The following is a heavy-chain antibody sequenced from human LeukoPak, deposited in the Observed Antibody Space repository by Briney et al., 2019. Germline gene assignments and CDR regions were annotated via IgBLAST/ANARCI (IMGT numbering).Heavy chain of an antibody. CDR3: ARATYYYDSSGYYPMYCFDY. D-gene: IGHD3-22*01. Sequence: ASVKVSCKASEYTFTGYYMHWVRQAPGQGLEWMGWINPNSGGTNYAQKFQGRVTMTRDTSISTAYMELSRLRSDDTAVYYCARATYYYDSSGYYPMYCFDYWGQGTLVTVSS. J-gene: IGHJ4*02. CDR2: INPNSGGT. V-gene: IGHV1-2*02. CDR1: EYTFTGYY.